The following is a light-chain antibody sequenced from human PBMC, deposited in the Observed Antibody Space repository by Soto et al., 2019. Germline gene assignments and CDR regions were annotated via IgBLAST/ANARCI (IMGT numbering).Light chain of an antibody. Sequence: AIQLTQSPSSLSASIGDRVTITCRASQGISSALAWYQQKPGKAPSLLIYGASTLESGVPSSFSGSGSGTDFTLTISSLQPEDFATYYCQHFNGYPRTFGQGTRLEMK. V-gene: IGKV1-13*02. J-gene: IGKJ5*01. CDR1: QGISSA. CDR3: QHFNGYPRT. CDR2: GAS.